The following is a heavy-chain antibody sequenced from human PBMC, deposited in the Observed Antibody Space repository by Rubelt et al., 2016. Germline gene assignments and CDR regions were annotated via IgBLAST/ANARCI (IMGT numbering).Heavy chain of an antibody. CDR1: GGSISTYY. Sequence: QLQLQESGPGLVKPSETLSLTCAVSGGSISTYYWSWIRQPPGKGLEWIGYIYYSGSANYNPSLKSRGTISVDTSKNQFSRKLTSVTATDTAVYYCARHESAGSSWPFDDWGQGTQVTVSS. J-gene: IGHJ4*02. D-gene: IGHD6-13*01. V-gene: IGHV4-59*08. CDR2: IYYSGSA. CDR3: ARHESAGSSWPFDD.